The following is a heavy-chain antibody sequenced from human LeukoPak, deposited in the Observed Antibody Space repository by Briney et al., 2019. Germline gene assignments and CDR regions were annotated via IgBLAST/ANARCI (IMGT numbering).Heavy chain of an antibody. CDR3: AKDSWGSVKVDC. J-gene: IGHJ4*02. CDR2: ISGSGDNT. Sequence: PGGSLRLSCAASGFTFSSYATSWVRQAPGKGLEWVSAISGSGDNTYYADSVKGRFTISRDNSNNTLYLQISSLRAEDTAVYYCAKDSWGSVKVDCWGQGTLVTVSS. D-gene: IGHD4-11*01. CDR1: GFTFSSYA. V-gene: IGHV3-23*01.